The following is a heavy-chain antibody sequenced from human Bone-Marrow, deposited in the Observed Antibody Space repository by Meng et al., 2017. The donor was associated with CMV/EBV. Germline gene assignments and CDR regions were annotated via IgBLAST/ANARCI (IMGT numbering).Heavy chain of an antibody. CDR1: GFTFDDYA. CDR3: AKDVTFGYCSSTSCYPRRGYYGMDV. Sequence: GGSLRLSCAASGFTFDDYAMHWVRQAPGKGLEWVSGISWNSGSIGYADSVKGRFTISRDNAKNSLYLQMNSLRAEDTALYYCAKDVTFGYCSSTSCYPRRGYYGMDVWGQGTTVTVSS. CDR2: ISWNSGSI. D-gene: IGHD2-2*01. V-gene: IGHV3-9*01. J-gene: IGHJ6*02.